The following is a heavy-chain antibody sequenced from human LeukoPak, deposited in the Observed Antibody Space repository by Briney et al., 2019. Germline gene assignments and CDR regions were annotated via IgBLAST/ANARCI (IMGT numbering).Heavy chain of an antibody. Sequence: GGSLRLSCAASGLTFSSFGMHWVRQAPGKGLEWVALIRFDGSNVYYADSVKGLFTISRDNSKNTLYLQMNSLRPEDTAVYYCAKGGYYFDFWGQGTLVTVSS. V-gene: IGHV3-30*02. CDR3: AKGGYYFDF. J-gene: IGHJ4*02. CDR1: GLTFSSFG. D-gene: IGHD3-16*01. CDR2: IRFDGSNV.